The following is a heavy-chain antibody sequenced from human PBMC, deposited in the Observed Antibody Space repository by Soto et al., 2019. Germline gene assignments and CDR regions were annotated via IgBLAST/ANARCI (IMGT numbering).Heavy chain of an antibody. J-gene: IGHJ3*02. V-gene: IGHV4-59*01. CDR1: GGSISSYY. D-gene: IGHD3-22*01. CDR3: AREHYYDSSGYQLGAFDI. Sequence: SETLSLTCTVSGGSISSYYWSWIRQPPGKGLEWIGYIYYSGSTNYNPSLKSRVTISVDTSKNQFSLKLSSVTAADTAVYYCAREHYYDSSGYQLGAFDIWGQGTMVTVSS. CDR2: IYYSGST.